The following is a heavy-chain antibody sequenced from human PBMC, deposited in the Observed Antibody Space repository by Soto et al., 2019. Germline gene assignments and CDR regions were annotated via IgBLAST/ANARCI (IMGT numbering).Heavy chain of an antibody. J-gene: IGHJ4*02. CDR1: GITFNTFW. CDR2: IKHDGSET. V-gene: IGHV3-7*03. CDR3: ARDFATHCSGSTCYPYAY. D-gene: IGHD2-15*01. Sequence: GGSLRLSCAASGITFNTFWMSWVRQSPGKGLEWVANIKHDGSETYYADSVKGRFTISRDNAKNSLFLQMNTLRTEDTAVYYCARDFATHCSGSTCYPYAYWGQGALVTVSS.